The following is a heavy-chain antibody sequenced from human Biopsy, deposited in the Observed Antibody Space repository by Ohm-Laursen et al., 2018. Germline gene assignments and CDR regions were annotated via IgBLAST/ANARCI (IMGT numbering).Heavy chain of an antibody. CDR2: IYYTGST. D-gene: IGHD1-26*01. V-gene: IGHV4-59*08. Sequence: SDTLSLTCTVSGGSISSYYWSWIRQPPGKGLEWIGYIYYTGSTNYNPSLKSRVTISVDKSMNHLSLRLTSVTAADTAVYYCARHAPSYSGSYWGYFDLWGRGTLVTVSS. CDR3: ARHAPSYSGSYWGYFDL. CDR1: GGSISSYY. J-gene: IGHJ2*01.